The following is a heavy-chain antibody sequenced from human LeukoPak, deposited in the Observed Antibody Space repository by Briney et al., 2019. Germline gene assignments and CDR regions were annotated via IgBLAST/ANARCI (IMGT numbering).Heavy chain of an antibody. CDR3: ARVWNYYDSSGYLDY. CDR2: INHSGST. CDR1: GGSFSGYY. V-gene: IGHV4-34*01. D-gene: IGHD3-22*01. Sequence: SETLSLTCAVYGGSFSGYYWSWIRQPPGKGLEWIGEINHSGSTNYNPSLKSRVTISVDTSKNQFSLKLSSVTAADTAVYYCARVWNYYDSSGYLDYWGQGTPVTVSS. J-gene: IGHJ4*02.